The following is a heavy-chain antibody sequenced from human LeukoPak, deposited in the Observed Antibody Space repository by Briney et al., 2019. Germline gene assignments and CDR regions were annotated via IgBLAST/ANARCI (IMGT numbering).Heavy chain of an antibody. J-gene: IGHJ4*02. V-gene: IGHV1-46*01. Sequence: GASVKVSCKAFGYTFTSYYMHWVRQAPGQGLEWMGIINPSGGSTSFAQKFQGRVTMTRDTSASTVYMDLNSLTSEDTAVYYCAEGLDTATVILTGVDYWGQGTLVTVSS. CDR3: AEGLDTATVILTGVDY. D-gene: IGHD5-18*01. CDR2: INPSGGST. CDR1: GYTFTSYY.